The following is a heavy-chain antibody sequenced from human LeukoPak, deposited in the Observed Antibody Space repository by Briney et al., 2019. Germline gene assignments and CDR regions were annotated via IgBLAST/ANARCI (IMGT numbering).Heavy chain of an antibody. V-gene: IGHV1-2*02. CDR2: INPNRGGT. CDR1: GDTFTSYY. Sequence: ATVKLSCKASGDTFTSYYRHWVRQPPGQGLEWMGWINPNRGGTNYAQKFRGRVTLTRDTHIRTAQQERNMLSSDAPAVYYLTRAVSDWSRGYYYYYMDVWGKGTTVTVSS. CDR3: TRAVSDWSRGYYYYYMDV. J-gene: IGHJ6*03. D-gene: IGHD1-1*01.